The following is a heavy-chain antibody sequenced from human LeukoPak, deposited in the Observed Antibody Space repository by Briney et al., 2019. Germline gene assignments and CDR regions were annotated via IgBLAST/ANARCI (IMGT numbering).Heavy chain of an antibody. D-gene: IGHD3-9*01. CDR1: GFTVSSNY. J-gene: IGHJ3*02. CDR3: ARDRLSQLRYFDWLPHLDAFDI. V-gene: IGHV3-21*01. Sequence: GGSLRLSCAASGFTVSSNYMSWVRQAPGKGLEWVSSISSSSSYIYYADSVKGRFTISRDNAKNSLYLQMNSLRAEDTAVYYCARDRLSQLRYFDWLPHLDAFDIWGQGAMVTVSS. CDR2: ISSSSSYI.